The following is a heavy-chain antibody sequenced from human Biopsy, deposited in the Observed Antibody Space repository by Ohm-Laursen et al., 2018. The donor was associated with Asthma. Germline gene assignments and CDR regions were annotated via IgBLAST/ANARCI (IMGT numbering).Heavy chain of an antibody. CDR2: IWYHGRNK. J-gene: IGHJ3*02. D-gene: IGHD5-12*01. CDR3: AKVNGYAFHYDAFDI. Sequence: SLRLSCAASGFVFLQPGMHWVRQTPGKGLEWVAVIWYHGRNKYYADTVKPRFTISKDNSKNTLYLQMNSLSAKDPAVYFFAKVNGYAFHYDAFDIWGQGTMGTVSS. V-gene: IGHV3-33*06. CDR1: GFVFLQPG.